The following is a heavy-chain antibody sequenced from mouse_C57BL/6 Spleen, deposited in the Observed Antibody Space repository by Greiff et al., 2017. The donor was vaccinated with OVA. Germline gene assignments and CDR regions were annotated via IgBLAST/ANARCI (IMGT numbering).Heavy chain of an antibody. CDR2: ISYDGSN. Sequence: EVQLQESGPGLVKPSQSLSLTCSVTGYSITSGYYWNWIRQFPGNKLEWMGYISYDGSNNYNPSLKNRISITRDTSKNQFFLKLNSVTTEDTATYYCARLEGYYVDYWGQGTTLTVSS. V-gene: IGHV3-6*01. CDR1: GYSITSGYY. CDR3: ARLEGYYVDY. J-gene: IGHJ2*01.